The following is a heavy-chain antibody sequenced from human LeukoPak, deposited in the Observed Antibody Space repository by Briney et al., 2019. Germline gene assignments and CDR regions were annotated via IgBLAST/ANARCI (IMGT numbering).Heavy chain of an antibody. CDR2: THSSGNT. Sequence: SETLSLTCTVSGGSITGYFWSWIRQPPGKGLEWIGYTHSSGNTNYNPSLKSRVTISMDTSRSQFSLNLNSVIAADTAVYYCARHPGGNPAHRFDNWGQGTLVTVSS. V-gene: IGHV4-59*08. D-gene: IGHD4-23*01. CDR3: ARHPGGNPAHRFDN. CDR1: GGSITGYF. J-gene: IGHJ5*02.